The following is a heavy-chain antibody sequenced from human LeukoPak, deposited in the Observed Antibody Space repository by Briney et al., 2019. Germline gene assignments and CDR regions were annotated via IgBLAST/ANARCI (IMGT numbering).Heavy chain of an antibody. CDR1: GYSFTSYW. Sequence: GESLKISCKGSGYSFTSYWIGWVRQLPGKGLEWMGLIYPGDSDTRYSPSFQGQVTISTDKSISTAYLQWNSLKASDTAMYYCARSLYESSGHFQHWGQGTLVTVSS. CDR3: ARSLYESSGHFQH. D-gene: IGHD3-22*01. V-gene: IGHV5-51*01. CDR2: IYPGDSDT. J-gene: IGHJ1*01.